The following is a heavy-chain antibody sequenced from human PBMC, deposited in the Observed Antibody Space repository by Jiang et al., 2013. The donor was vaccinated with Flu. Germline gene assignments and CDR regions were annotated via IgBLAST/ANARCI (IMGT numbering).Heavy chain of an antibody. D-gene: IGHD1-26*01. V-gene: IGHV3-73*02. CDR1: GFTFSGSA. CDR2: IRSKANSYAT. Sequence: VQLVESGGGLVQPGGSLKLSCAASGFTFSGSAMHWVRQASGKGLEWVGRIRSKANSYATAYAASVKGRFTISRDDSKNTAYLQMNSLKTEDTAVYYCTNIVGATYDTTGPLGWGQGTLVTVSS. J-gene: IGHJ4*02. CDR3: TNIVGATYDTTGPLG.